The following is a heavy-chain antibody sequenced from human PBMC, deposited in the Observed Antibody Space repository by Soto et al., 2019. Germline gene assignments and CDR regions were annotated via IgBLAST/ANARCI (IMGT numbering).Heavy chain of an antibody. D-gene: IGHD2-15*01. V-gene: IGHV4-31*03. CDR3: ARDAGTRRWPYYYYGMDV. CDR2: IYYSGST. J-gene: IGHJ6*02. CDR1: GGSISSGGYY. Sequence: QVQLQESGPGLVKPSQTLSLTCTVSGGSISSGGYYWSWIRQHPGKGLEWIGYIYYSGSTYYNPSPKSRVTISVDTSKNQFSLKLSSVTAADTAVYYCARDAGTRRWPYYYYGMDVWGQGTTVTVSS.